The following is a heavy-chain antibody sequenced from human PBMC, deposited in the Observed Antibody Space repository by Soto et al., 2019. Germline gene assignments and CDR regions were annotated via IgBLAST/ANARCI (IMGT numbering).Heavy chain of an antibody. J-gene: IGHJ4*02. CDR3: ARWVEVSLDYFDS. D-gene: IGHD1-20*01. CDR2: IYHSGRT. V-gene: IGHV4-31*03. Sequence: QVQLQESGPGLVKPSQTLSLTCTVSGGSMSNGYYYWSWVRQNPGKGLEWIGHIYHSGRTYYNPSLKRRVVILVDTSKNQFYLNLNSVTAADTAVYYCARWVEVSLDYFDSWGQGTPVTVSS. CDR1: GGSMSNGYYY.